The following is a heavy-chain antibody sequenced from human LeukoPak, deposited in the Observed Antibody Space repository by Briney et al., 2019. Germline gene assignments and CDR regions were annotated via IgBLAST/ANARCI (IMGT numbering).Heavy chain of an antibody. V-gene: IGHV1-2*02. CDR3: ARGLGSISWTYDY. CDR1: GYTFSGYY. D-gene: IGHD2-2*01. J-gene: IGHJ4*02. CDR2: INPNSGGT. Sequence: GASVKVSCKASGYTFSGYYVHCVRQAPGQGLEWMGWINPNSGGTNYAQKFQGRVTMTRDTSICTVYMELSNLRSDDTAVYYCARGLGSISWTYDYWGQGTLVTVSS.